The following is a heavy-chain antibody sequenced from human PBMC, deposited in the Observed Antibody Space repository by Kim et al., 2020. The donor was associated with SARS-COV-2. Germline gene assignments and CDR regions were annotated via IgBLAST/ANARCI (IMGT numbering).Heavy chain of an antibody. Sequence: ASVKVSCKASGYTFTDYYIHWMRQAPGQGREWLGWINPATGVTKYGQKFWGRVTMSRDTSVTTAYLELTGLTPDDPAVNYCARDADRDAMRLLEWLGFGHDFWGQVTLVTVSS. CDR2: INPATGVT. D-gene: IGHD3-3*01. CDR1: GYTFTDYY. CDR3: ARDADRDAMRLLEWLGFGHDF. V-gene: IGHV1-2*02. J-gene: IGHJ4*02.